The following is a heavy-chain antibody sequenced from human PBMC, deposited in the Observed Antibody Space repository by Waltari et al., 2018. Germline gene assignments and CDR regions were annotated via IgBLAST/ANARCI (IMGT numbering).Heavy chain of an antibody. CDR3: ARGRYGSGSYFDP. V-gene: IGHV4-34*01. J-gene: IGHJ5*02. D-gene: IGHD3-10*01. CDR1: GGSFSGYY. Sequence: QVQLQQWGAGLLKPSETLSLTCAVYGGSFSGYYWSWIRQPPGKGLEWIGEINHSGSTNCNPSLKSRVTISVDTSKNQFSLKRSSVTAADTAVYYCARGRYGSGSYFDPWGQGTLVTVSS. CDR2: INHSGST.